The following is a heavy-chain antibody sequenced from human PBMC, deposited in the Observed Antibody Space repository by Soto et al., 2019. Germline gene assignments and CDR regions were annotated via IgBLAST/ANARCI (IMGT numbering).Heavy chain of an antibody. V-gene: IGHV3-23*01. Sequence: EVQLLESGGGLVQPGGSLRLSCAASGFTFSIYAMTWVRQAPGKGLEWVSSIPNSGGRTYLADSVKDRFTISIDNSKNTLYLQMNSLRNEDTAVYFCASRGRYYGMDVWGLRNTVTDSS. CDR3: ASRGRYYGMDV. CDR1: GFTFSIYA. D-gene: IGHD3-10*01. J-gene: IGHJ6*02. CDR2: IPNSGGRT.